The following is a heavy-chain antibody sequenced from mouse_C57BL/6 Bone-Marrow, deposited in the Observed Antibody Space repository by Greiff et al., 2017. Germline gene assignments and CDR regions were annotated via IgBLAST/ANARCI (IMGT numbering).Heavy chain of an antibody. Sequence: QVQLKQSGAELVKPGASVKISCKASGYAFSSYWMNWVKQRPGKGLEWIGQIYPGDGDTNYNGKFKGKATLTADKSSSTAYMQLSSLTSEDSAVYFCASRLQRRLHYYAMDYWGQGTSVTVSS. J-gene: IGHJ4*01. CDR1: GYAFSSYW. CDR3: ASRLQRRLHYYAMDY. CDR2: IYPGDGDT. D-gene: IGHD3-2*02. V-gene: IGHV1-80*01.